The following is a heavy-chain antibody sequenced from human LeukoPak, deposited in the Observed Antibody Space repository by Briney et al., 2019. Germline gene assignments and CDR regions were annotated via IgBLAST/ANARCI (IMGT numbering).Heavy chain of an antibody. J-gene: IGHJ6*03. CDR3: ARVSRRGITLSSMVRGVPAPNYYYYYYMDV. D-gene: IGHD3-10*01. CDR1: GSSISSYY. Sequence: SETLSLTCTVSGSSISSYYWSWIRQPAGKGLEWIGRIYTSGSTNYNPSLKSRVTMSVDTSKNQFSLKLSSVTAADTAVYYCARVSRRGITLSSMVRGVPAPNYYYYYYMDVWGKGTTVTISS. CDR2: IYTSGST. V-gene: IGHV4-4*07.